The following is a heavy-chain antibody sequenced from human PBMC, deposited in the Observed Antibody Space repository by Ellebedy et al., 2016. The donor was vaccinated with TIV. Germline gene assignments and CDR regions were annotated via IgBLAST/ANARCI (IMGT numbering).Heavy chain of an antibody. D-gene: IGHD5-18*01. J-gene: IGHJ5*02. CDR1: GGSISSSRW. V-gene: IGHV4-4*02. CDR3: ARGYNYALNWFDT. Sequence: MPSETLSLTCAVSGGSISSSRWWSWVRQPPGKGLEWIGEIYHSGSTNYNPSLKSRVTISVDKPKNQFSLKLTSVTAADTAVYFCARGYNYALNWFDTWGQGTLVTVSS. CDR2: IYHSGST.